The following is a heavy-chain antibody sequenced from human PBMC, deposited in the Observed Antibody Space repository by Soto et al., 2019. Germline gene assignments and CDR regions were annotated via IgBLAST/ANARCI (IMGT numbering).Heavy chain of an antibody. D-gene: IGHD3-22*01. CDR1: GGSVSSGSYY. CDR2: IYYSGST. J-gene: IGHJ1*01. V-gene: IGHV4-61*01. CDR3: AREDYYDSSH. Sequence: TSETLSLTCTVSGGSVSSGSYYWSWIRQPPGKGLEWIGYIYYSGSTNYNPSLKSRVTISVDTSKNQFSLKLSSVTAADTAVYYCAREDYYDSSHWGQGTLVTVSS.